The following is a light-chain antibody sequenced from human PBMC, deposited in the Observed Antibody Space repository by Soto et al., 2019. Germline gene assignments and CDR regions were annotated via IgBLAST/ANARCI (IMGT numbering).Light chain of an antibody. J-gene: IGKJ5*01. V-gene: IGKV1-12*01. CDR3: QQLHGYPIT. CDR1: QDISSW. CDR2: AAS. Sequence: DIQMTQSPSSVSASVGDSVTITCRASQDISSWLAWYQQKPGKAPNLLIYAASSLQSGVPSRFSGSGSGTDFTLTINSLQPEDIATYYCQQLHGYPITFGQGTRLEIK.